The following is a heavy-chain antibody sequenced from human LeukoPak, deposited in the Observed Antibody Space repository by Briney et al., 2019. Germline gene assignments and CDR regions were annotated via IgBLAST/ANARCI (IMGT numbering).Heavy chain of an antibody. Sequence: SETLSLICTVSGYSICSGYYWGWIRQPPGKGLEWIGSLYHSGYTHYNPSLQGPVPISVHPANNQLSLKLSPVTGPDTRVLYLARGKSRGSHIDYWGQGTLGSASS. CDR3: ARGKSRGSHIDY. CDR2: LYHSGYT. J-gene: IGHJ4*02. D-gene: IGHD1-26*01. V-gene: IGHV4-38-2*02. CDR1: GYSICSGYY.